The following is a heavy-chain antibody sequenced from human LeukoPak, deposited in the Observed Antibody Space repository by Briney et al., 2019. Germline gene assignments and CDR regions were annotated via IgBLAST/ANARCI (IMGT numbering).Heavy chain of an antibody. CDR1: GFTFSTYG. Sequence: PGGSLRLSCAASGFTFSTYGIHWVRQAPGKGLEWVAFIRYDGSNKYYADSVKGRFTISRDNSKNTLYLQMNSLRAEDTAVYYCARNKKGDRYTYGHDSWGQGTLVTVSS. CDR3: ARNKKGDRYTYGHDS. V-gene: IGHV3-30*02. D-gene: IGHD5-18*01. J-gene: IGHJ4*02. CDR2: IRYDGSNK.